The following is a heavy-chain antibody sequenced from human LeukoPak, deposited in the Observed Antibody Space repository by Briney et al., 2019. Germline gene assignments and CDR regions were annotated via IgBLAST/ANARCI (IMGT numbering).Heavy chain of an antibody. J-gene: IGHJ4*02. CDR2: INPSGAST. Sequence: EASVKVSFKASGYTFTDYYIHWVRQAPGQGLEWMGIINPSGASTGYAQKFQGRVTMTRDTSTSTVYMELTGLRSEDTAVYYCARELGYTYYFDYWGQGTLVAVSS. CDR1: GYTFTDYY. D-gene: IGHD5-18*01. CDR3: ARELGYTYYFDY. V-gene: IGHV1-46*01.